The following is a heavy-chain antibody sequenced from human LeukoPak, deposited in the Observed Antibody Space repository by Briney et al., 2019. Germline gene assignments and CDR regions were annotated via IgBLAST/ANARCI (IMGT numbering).Heavy chain of an antibody. V-gene: IGHV1-18*01. D-gene: IGHD3-22*01. Sequence: ASVTVSCKASGYTFTSYGISWVRQAPGQGLEWMGWISAYNGNTNYAQKLQGRVTMTTDTSTSTAYMELRSLRSDDTAVYYCASNYEGYYYDSSGYNYWGQGTLVTVSS. CDR2: ISAYNGNT. CDR3: ASNYEGYYYDSSGYNY. J-gene: IGHJ4*02. CDR1: GYTFTSYG.